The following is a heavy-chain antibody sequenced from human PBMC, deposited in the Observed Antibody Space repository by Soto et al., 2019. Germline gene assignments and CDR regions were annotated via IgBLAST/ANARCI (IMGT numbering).Heavy chain of an antibody. V-gene: IGHV3-30*18. CDR3: AKYNAFRGSSCGLFEYYYFGMDV. J-gene: IGHJ6*01. D-gene: IGHD6-6*01. CDR2: ISYDGSNK. CDR1: GFTFSSYG. Sequence: GGSLRLSCAASGFTFSSYGMHLVRQAPGKCLEWVAVISYDGSNKYYADSVKGRFTISRDNSKNTLYLQMNCLRADDTAVYYRAKYNAFRGSSCGLFEYYYFGMDVWGQGTPVAVSS.